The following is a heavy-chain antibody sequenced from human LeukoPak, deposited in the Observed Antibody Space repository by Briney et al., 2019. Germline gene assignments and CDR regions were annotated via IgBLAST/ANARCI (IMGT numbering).Heavy chain of an antibody. CDR2: FYYSGST. CDR3: ARTRSQAILAQYFDY. V-gene: IGHV4-59*08. D-gene: IGHD3-3*02. J-gene: IGHJ4*02. CDR1: GGSVSSYS. Sequence: NPSETLSLTCTVSGGSVSSYSWSWIRQPPGKGLEWIGYFYYSGSTNYNPSLKSRVTISVDTSKSQFSLNLTSVTAADTAVYYCARTRSQAILAQYFDYWGQGTLVTVSS.